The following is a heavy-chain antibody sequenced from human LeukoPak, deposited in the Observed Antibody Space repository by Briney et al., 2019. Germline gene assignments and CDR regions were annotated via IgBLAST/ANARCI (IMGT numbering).Heavy chain of an antibody. V-gene: IGHV1-2*02. Sequence: GASLKVSCKASGYTFTGYYMHWVRQAPGQRLEWMGWINPNRGDTNYAQKIQGRVTMTRDTSISTAYMQLSRLRSDDTAVYCCASSYSAGAFDVWGQGTMVTVSS. CDR1: GYTFTGYY. CDR3: ASSYSAGAFDV. D-gene: IGHD6-13*01. J-gene: IGHJ3*01. CDR2: INPNRGDT.